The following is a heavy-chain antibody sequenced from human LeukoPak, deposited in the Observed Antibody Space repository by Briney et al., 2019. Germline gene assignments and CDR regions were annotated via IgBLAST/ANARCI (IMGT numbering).Heavy chain of an antibody. CDR3: ARGKTSQNIVTRKTYNWFDP. J-gene: IGHJ5*02. CDR2: ISSSSDYI. CDR1: EFTFSSYN. D-gene: IGHD2/OR15-2a*01. Sequence: GGSLRLSCAASEFTFSSYNMNWVRQAPRKGLEWVSSISSSSDYIYYADSVKGRFTISRDNAKNSLYLQMKSLRAEDTAVYYCARGKTSQNIVTRKTYNWFDPWGQGTLVTVSS. V-gene: IGHV3-21*01.